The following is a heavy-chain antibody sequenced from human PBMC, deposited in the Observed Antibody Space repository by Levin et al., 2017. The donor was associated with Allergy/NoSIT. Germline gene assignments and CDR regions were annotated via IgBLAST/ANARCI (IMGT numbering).Heavy chain of an antibody. J-gene: IGHJ6*02. CDR1: GFTFFNSA. CDR2: ISYDGGNI. Sequence: LSLTCAASGFTFFNSAVHWVRQAPGKGLEWVAVISYDGGNIYYADSVKGRFTISRDNSKNTLFLQMNSLRAEDTAVYFCARERVAARGVNYYYYPMDVWGQGTTVTVSS. CDR3: ARERVAARGVNYYYYPMDV. V-gene: IGHV3-30-3*01. D-gene: IGHD6-19*01.